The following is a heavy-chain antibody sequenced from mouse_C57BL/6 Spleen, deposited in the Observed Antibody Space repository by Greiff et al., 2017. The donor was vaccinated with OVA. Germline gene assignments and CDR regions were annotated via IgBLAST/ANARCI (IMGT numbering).Heavy chain of an antibody. J-gene: IGHJ4*01. Sequence: EVMLVESGGGLVQPKGSLKLSCAASGFSFNTYAMNWVRQAPGKGLEWVARIRSKSNNYATYYADSVKDRFTISRDDSESMLYLQMNNLKIEDTAMYYCVSQIYYDAMDYWGQGTSVTVSS. CDR2: IRSKSNNYAT. V-gene: IGHV10-1*01. CDR1: GFSFNTYA. D-gene: IGHD2-1*01. CDR3: VSQIYYDAMDY.